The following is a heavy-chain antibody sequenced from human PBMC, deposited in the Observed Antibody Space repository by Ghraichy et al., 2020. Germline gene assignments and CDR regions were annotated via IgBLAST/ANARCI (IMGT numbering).Heavy chain of an antibody. Sequence: GGSLRLSCAASGFTFSSYGMHWVRQAPGKGLEWVAVIWYDGSNKYYADSVKGRFTISRDNSKNTLYLQMNSLRAEDTAVYYCARGWASSSWLDAFDIWGQGTMVTVSS. D-gene: IGHD6-13*01. V-gene: IGHV3-33*01. J-gene: IGHJ3*02. CDR2: IWYDGSNK. CDR3: ARGWASSSWLDAFDI. CDR1: GFTFSSYG.